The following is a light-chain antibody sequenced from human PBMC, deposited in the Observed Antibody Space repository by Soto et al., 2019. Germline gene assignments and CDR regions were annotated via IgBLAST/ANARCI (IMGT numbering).Light chain of an antibody. J-gene: IGKJ2*02. CDR3: QQYNNWPPGT. CDR2: GAS. CDR1: QIVSSN. V-gene: IGKV3-15*01. Sequence: EIVMTQSPATLSVSPGERATLSCRASQIVSSNLAWYPQKPGQAPRLLIYGASTRATGIPARFSGSGSGTEFTLTISSLQSEDFAVYYCQQYNNWPPGTFGQGTKLEIK.